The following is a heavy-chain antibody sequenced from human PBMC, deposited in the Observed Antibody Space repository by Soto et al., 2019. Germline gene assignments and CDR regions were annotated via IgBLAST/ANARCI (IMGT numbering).Heavy chain of an antibody. Sequence: ASVKVSCKASGGTFSSYAISWVRQAPGQGLEWMGWINPNSGSTNYAQKFQGWVTMTRDTSISTAYMELSRLRSDDTAVYYCAKEVAGRYYYGMDVWGQGTTVTVSS. CDR3: AKEVAGRYYYGMDV. D-gene: IGHD6-19*01. CDR1: GGTFSSYA. J-gene: IGHJ6*02. V-gene: IGHV1-2*04. CDR2: INPNSGST.